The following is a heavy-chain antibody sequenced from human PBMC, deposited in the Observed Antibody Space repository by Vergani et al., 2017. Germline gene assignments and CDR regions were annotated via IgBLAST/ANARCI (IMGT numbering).Heavy chain of an antibody. CDR1: GGTFSSYA. CDR2: IFPIFGTA. V-gene: IGHV1-69*13. Sequence: QVQLVQSGAEGKKPGSSVKVSCKASGGTFSSYAISWVRQAPGQGLEWMGRIFPIFGTANYAQKFQGRVTITADESTSTAYMELSSLRSEDTAVYYCARQLLYCSGGSCYVYYYYYGMDVWDQRTTVTVSS. D-gene: IGHD2-15*01. CDR3: ARQLLYCSGGSCYVYYYYYGMDV. J-gene: IGHJ6*02.